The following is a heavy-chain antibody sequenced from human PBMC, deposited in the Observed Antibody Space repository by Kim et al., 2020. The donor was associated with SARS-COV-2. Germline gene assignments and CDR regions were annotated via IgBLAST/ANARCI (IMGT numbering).Heavy chain of an antibody. D-gene: IGHD4-17*01. CDR3: AISARRDDYGDSSLDFDY. CDR1: GYSFTSYW. J-gene: IGHJ4*02. Sequence: GESLKISCKGSGYSFTSYWISWVRQMPGKGLEWMGRIDPSDSYTNYSPSFQGHVTISADKSNSTAYLQWSSLKASGTAMYYCAISARRDDYGDSSLDFDYWGQGTLVTDSS. V-gene: IGHV5-10-1*01. CDR2: IDPSDSYT.